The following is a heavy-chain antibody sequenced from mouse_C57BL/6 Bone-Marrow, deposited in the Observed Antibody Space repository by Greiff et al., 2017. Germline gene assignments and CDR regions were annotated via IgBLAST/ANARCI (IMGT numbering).Heavy chain of an antibody. CDR1: GYTFTDYN. Sequence: VQLKESGPELVKPGASVKIPCKASGYTFTDYNMDWVKQSHGKSLEWIGDINPNNGGTIYNQKFKGKATLTVDKSSSTAYMELRSLTSEDTAVYYGARNRDSSGYYAMDYWGQGTSVTVSS. D-gene: IGHD3-2*02. CDR2: INPNNGGT. CDR3: ARNRDSSGYYAMDY. J-gene: IGHJ4*01. V-gene: IGHV1-18*01.